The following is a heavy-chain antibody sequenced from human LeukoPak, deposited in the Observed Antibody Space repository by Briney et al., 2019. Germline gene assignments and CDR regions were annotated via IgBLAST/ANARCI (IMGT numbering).Heavy chain of an antibody. V-gene: IGHV4-34*01. CDR2: INHSGST. J-gene: IGHJ4*02. CDR1: GGSFSGYY. Sequence: SETLSLTCAVYGGSFSGYYWSWIREPPGKGLEWIGEINHSGSTNYNPSLKSRVTISVDTSKNQFSLKLSSVTAADTAVYYCARDRAMVRGVIKRDYWGQGTLVTVSS. D-gene: IGHD3-10*01. CDR3: ARDRAMVRGVIKRDY.